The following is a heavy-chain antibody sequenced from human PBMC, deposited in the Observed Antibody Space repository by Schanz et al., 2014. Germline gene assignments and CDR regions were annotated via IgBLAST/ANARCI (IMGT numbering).Heavy chain of an antibody. CDR2: IWYDGSNK. CDR3: AKGQLLSYYFDY. Sequence: QVQLVESGGGVVQPGRSLRLSCAASGFTFSAYGMHWVRQAPGKGLEWVAVIWYDGSNKDYADSVKGRFTISRDNSKNMVYLQMNSLRAEDTAVYYCAKGQLLSYYFDYWGQGTLVTVSS. J-gene: IGHJ4*02. D-gene: IGHD2-21*01. CDR1: GFTFSAYG. V-gene: IGHV3-33*03.